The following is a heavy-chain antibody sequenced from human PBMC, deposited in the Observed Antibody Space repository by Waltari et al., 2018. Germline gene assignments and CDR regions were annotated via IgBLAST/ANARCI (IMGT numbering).Heavy chain of an antibody. CDR2: INQGGRT. CDR3: VRHVGGSRGIDY. Sequence: QVLLQPGGARLLKPSETLSPTCGVSGGSFRGYYWSWLRQHPGQGLQWIGEINQGGRTKYNPSLNSRVTISVDTSKNQFSRKLTSVTAADTAVYYCVRHVGGSRGIDYWGQGTLSTVSS. J-gene: IGHJ4*02. V-gene: IGHV4-34*01. CDR1: GGSFRGYY. D-gene: IGHD3-16*01.